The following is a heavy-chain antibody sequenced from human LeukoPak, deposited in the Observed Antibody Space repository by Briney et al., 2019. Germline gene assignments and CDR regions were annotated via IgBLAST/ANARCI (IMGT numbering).Heavy chain of an antibody. Sequence: GGSLRLSWAASGFTFSHLGMHGVRQAPGKGREWVAVIWKDGSNEYYADSVKGRFTISRDNSKNTVSLQMNSLRDEDTAVYYCAKDAQRGFDYSNSLEYWGQGTLVTVSS. V-gene: IGHV3-33*06. CDR2: IWKDGSNE. CDR3: AKDAQRGFDYSNSLEY. D-gene: IGHD4-11*01. CDR1: GFTFSHLG. J-gene: IGHJ4*02.